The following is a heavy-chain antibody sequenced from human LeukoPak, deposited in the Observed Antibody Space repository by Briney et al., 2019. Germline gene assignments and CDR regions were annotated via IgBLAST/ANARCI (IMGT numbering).Heavy chain of an antibody. D-gene: IGHD2-15*01. Sequence: SETLSLTCAVYGGSFSGYYWSWLRQPPGKGLEWVGEINHSGSTNYNPSLKSRVTISVDTSKNQFSLKLSSVTAADTAVYYCASSYCSGGSCYVGGWFDPWGQGTLVTVSS. CDR2: INHSGST. V-gene: IGHV4-34*01. CDR1: GGSFSGYY. CDR3: ASSYCSGGSCYVGGWFDP. J-gene: IGHJ5*02.